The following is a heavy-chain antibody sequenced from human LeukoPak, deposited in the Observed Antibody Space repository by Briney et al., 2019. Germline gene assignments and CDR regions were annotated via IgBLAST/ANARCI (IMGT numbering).Heavy chain of an antibody. D-gene: IGHD3-16*01. V-gene: IGHV4-38-2*02. CDR3: ARYYYDYVWGSYVGD. CDR1: GYSISSGYY. J-gene: IGHJ4*02. Sequence: SETLSLTCTVSGYSISSGYYWGWIRQPPGKGLEWIGSIYHSGSTYYNPSLKSRVTIPVDTSKNQFSLKLSSVTAADTAVYYCARYYYDYVWGSYVGDWGQGTLVTVSS. CDR2: IYHSGST.